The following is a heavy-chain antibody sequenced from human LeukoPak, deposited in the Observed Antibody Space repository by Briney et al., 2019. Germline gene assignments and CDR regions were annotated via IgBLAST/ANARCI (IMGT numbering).Heavy chain of an antibody. CDR3: ARGRALAYCGGDCWGLDY. CDR1: GGSFSGYY. CDR2: INHSGST. J-gene: IGHJ4*02. V-gene: IGHV4-34*01. Sequence: SETLSLTCAVYGGSFSGYYWSWIRQPPGKGLEWIGEINHSGSTNYNPSLKSRVTISVDTSKNQFPLKLSSVTAADTAVYYCARGRALAYCGGDCWGLDYWGQGTLVTVSS. D-gene: IGHD2-21*02.